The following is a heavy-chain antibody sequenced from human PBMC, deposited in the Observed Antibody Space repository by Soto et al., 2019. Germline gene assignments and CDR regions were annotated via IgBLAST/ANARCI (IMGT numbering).Heavy chain of an antibody. J-gene: IGHJ3*01. Sequence: QVQLVQSGAEVKKPGASVKVSCKASEYTFTDYYVHGVRQAPGQGLEWMGWINPNSGATNFAQKFQGRVTMTRDTSISTAYMEVSRLRSDDTAVYYCARVREFNTSWPYRAFDLWGQGTMVTVSS. D-gene: IGHD2-2*01. CDR2: INPNSGAT. CDR3: ARVREFNTSWPYRAFDL. V-gene: IGHV1-2*02. CDR1: EYTFTDYY.